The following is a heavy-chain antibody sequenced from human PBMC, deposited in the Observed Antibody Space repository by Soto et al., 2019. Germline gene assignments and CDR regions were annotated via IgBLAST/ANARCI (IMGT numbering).Heavy chain of an antibody. CDR3: AKGGYDFWSPYYFDS. CDR2: ITWNSRVL. D-gene: IGHD3-3*01. Sequence: PGGSLRLSCVGTGLNFDDFAMHWVRQAPGKGLEWVSGITWNSRVLAYADSVKGRFTISRDNARNSLYLQMDSLRDEDTALYYCAKGGYDFWSPYYFDSWGQGTLVTVS. CDR1: GLNFDDFA. V-gene: IGHV3-9*01. J-gene: IGHJ4*02.